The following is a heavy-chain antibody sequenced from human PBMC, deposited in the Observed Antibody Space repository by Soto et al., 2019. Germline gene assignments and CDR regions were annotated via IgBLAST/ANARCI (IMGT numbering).Heavy chain of an antibody. CDR2: IYYSGST. Sequence: QLQLQESGPGLVKPSGTLSLTCTVSGGSISSSSYYWGWIRQPPGKGLEWIGSIYYSGSTYYNPSLKSRVTISVDTSKNQFSLKLSSVTAADTAVYYCARERGYCSGGSCPVDYWGQGTLVTVSS. CDR3: ARERGYCSGGSCPVDY. J-gene: IGHJ4*02. V-gene: IGHV4-39*02. CDR1: GGSISSSSYY. D-gene: IGHD2-15*01.